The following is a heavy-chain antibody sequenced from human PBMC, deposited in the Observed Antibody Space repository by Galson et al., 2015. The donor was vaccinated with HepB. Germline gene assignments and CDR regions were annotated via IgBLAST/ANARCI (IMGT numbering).Heavy chain of an antibody. V-gene: IGHV3-30*18. CDR1: GFTFNCCG. D-gene: IGHD4/OR15-4a*01. CDR3: AKESEKPQYGAYFDF. CDR2: VSSDGGTQ. Sequence: SLRLSCAASGFTFNCCGMQWVRQAPGKGLEWVAVVSSDGGTQFYADSAKGRFTISRDNSKNTLYLQMNSLRVEDTAVYYCAKESEKPQYGAYFDFWGQGILVTVSS. J-gene: IGHJ4*02.